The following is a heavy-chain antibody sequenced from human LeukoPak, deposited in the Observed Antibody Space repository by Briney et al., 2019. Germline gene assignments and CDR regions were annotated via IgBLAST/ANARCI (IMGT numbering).Heavy chain of an antibody. Sequence: ASVKVSCKASGYTFINNWMHWVRQAPGQGLEWIGLINPTGTGTLYAQKFQGRVTMTRDMSTSTDYMELSRLRSDDTAVYYCARPFEENSYYDFWSGYYYAFDIWGQGTMVTVSS. CDR3: ARPFEENSYYDFWSGYYYAFDI. CDR1: GYTFINNW. J-gene: IGHJ3*02. CDR2: INPTGTGT. V-gene: IGHV1-46*01. D-gene: IGHD3-3*01.